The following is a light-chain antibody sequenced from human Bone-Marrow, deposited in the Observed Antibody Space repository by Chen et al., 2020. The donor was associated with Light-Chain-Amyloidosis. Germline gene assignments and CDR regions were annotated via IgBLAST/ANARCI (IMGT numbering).Light chain of an antibody. CDR3: QSYQGSSQAV. J-gene: IGLJ3*02. CDR1: SGSIATNY. CDR2: EHD. Sequence: NFMLTQPHSVSESPGKTVIISCTRSSGSIATNYVQWYQQRPGSSPTTVTYEHDHRPSGVPDWFSRSVDVSSNSASLTIAGLKTEDEADYDCQSYQGSSQAVFGAGTKLTVL. V-gene: IGLV6-57*01.